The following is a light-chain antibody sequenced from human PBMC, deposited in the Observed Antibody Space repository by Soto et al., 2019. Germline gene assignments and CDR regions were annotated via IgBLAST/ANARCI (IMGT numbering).Light chain of an antibody. CDR2: GAS. J-gene: IGKJ2*01. Sequence: EIVLRQSPGTLSLSPGETATLSCRARRSVGNRYLAWYQQKPGQAPRLLIYGASNRATGIPDRFSGSGSGTDFTLTISGLEPEDFAVFYCQQYINSPQTFGQGTKLQI. CDR1: RSVGNRY. CDR3: QQYINSPQT. V-gene: IGKV3-20*01.